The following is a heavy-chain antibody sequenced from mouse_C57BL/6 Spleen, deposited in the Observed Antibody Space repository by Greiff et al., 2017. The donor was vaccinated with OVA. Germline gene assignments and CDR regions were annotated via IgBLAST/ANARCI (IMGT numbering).Heavy chain of an antibody. CDR1: GFTFSDYG. CDR2: ISSGSSTI. J-gene: IGHJ3*01. Sequence: EVHLVESGGGLVKPGGSLKLSCAASGFTFSDYGMHWVRQAPEKGLEWVAYISSGSSTIYYADTVKGRFTISRDNAKNTLFLQMTSLRSEDTAMYYCARDGNYALFAYWGQGTLVTVSA. V-gene: IGHV5-17*01. D-gene: IGHD2-1*01. CDR3: ARDGNYALFAY.